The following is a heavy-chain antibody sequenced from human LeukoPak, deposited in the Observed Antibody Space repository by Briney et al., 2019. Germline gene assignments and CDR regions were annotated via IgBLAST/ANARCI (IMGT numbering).Heavy chain of an antibody. CDR2: INHSGST. CDR3: AKGRHRGLVLYYFDY. Sequence: SETLSLTCAVYGGSFSGYYWSWIRQPPGKGLEWIGEINHSGSTNYNPSLKSRVTISVDTSKNQFSLKLSSEAAADTAVYYCAKGRHRGLVLYYFDYWGEGTLVTDSS. CDR1: GGSFSGYY. J-gene: IGHJ4*02. V-gene: IGHV4-34*01. D-gene: IGHD6-19*01.